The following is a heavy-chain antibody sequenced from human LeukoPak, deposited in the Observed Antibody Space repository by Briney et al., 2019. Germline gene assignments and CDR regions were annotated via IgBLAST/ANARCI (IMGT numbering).Heavy chain of an antibody. CDR3: AKKQGGPFDS. Sequence: GGSLRLSCAASGFSFSSSAMSWVRQAPGKGLQWVSVISAAGGSTYYADSVKGRFTLSRDNSRNTLYLQMNSLRADDTAIYYYAKKQGGPFDSWGQGALVTVSS. D-gene: IGHD1-26*01. J-gene: IGHJ4*02. CDR1: GFSFSSSA. V-gene: IGHV3-23*01. CDR2: ISAAGGST.